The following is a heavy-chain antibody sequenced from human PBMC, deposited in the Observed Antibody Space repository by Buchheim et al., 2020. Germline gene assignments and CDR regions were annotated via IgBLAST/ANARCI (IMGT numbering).Heavy chain of an antibody. V-gene: IGHV3-48*03. CDR1: GFTFSSYE. CDR2: ISSSGSTI. J-gene: IGHJ6*02. Sequence: EVQLVESGGGLVQPGGSLRPSCAASGFTFSSYEMNWVRQAPGKGLEWVSYISSSGSTIYYADSVKGRFTISRDNAKNSLYLQMNSLRAEDTAVYYCAILWFGELLPYYYYGMDVWGQGTT. D-gene: IGHD3-10*01. CDR3: AILWFGELLPYYYYGMDV.